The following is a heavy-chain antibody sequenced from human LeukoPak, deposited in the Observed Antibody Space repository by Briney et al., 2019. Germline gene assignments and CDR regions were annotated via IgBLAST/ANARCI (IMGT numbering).Heavy chain of an antibody. J-gene: IGHJ5*02. V-gene: IGHV3-48*01. D-gene: IGHD3-9*01. CDR3: AKVPRQHDNWFDP. CDR1: GFTFSSHS. CDR2: NSSSSTII. Sequence: GGSLRLSCVASGFTFSSHSMNWVRQAPGKGLEWISFNSSSSTIIHYVDSVKGRFTISRDDAKNSLYLQMSSLRAEDTAIYYCAKVPRQHDNWFDPWGQGTLVTVSS.